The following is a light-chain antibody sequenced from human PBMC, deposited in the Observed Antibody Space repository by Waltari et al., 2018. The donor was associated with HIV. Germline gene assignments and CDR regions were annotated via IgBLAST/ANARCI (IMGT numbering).Light chain of an antibody. CDR3: ESADSSLWV. J-gene: IGLJ3*02. V-gene: IGLV3-25*03. CDR2: KDS. CDR1: ALPKQY. Sequence: SYELTQPPSVSVSPGQTARITCSGDALPKQYAYWYQQKAGQAPVLVIYKDSERPSGIPERCSCSRSGTTVTLTISVVQAEDEADYYCESADSSLWVFGGGTKLTVL.